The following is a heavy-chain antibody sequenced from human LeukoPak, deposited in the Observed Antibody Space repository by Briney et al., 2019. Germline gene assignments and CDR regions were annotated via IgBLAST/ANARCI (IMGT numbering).Heavy chain of an antibody. J-gene: IGHJ4*02. CDR3: ARDPTPWRQDYFDY. CDR1: GFTFSAHA. Sequence: GGSLRLSCAASGFTFSAHAMHWVRQAPGKGLESVAVISFDGSNTYYPDSVKSRFTISRDNSKNTLYLQMDSLRGEDTAVYFCARDPTPWRQDYFDYWGQGTLVVVSS. V-gene: IGHV3-30-3*01. CDR2: ISFDGSNT.